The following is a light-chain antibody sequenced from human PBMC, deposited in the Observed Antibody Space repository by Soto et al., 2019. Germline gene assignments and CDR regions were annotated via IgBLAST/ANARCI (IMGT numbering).Light chain of an antibody. Sequence: QSALTQPPSASGSPGQSVTISCTGTSSDVGAYNYVSWYLQLPGKAPKLMIYEGNKRPSGVSHRFSGSKSGNTASLTISGLQAEDEASYYCCSYAGSSTLVFGGGTKLTVL. J-gene: IGLJ3*02. V-gene: IGLV2-23*01. CDR3: CSYAGSSTLV. CDR1: SSDVGAYNY. CDR2: EGN.